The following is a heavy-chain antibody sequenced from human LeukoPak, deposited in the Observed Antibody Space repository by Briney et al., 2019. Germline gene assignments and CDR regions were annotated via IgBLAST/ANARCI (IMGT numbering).Heavy chain of an antibody. CDR3: ARDPGWGALDY. CDR2: ISSSSSYI. Sequence: GGCLRLSCAASVFTFSSYSMNWVRHAPWKGLEWVSSISSSSSYIYYADSVKGRFTISRDNAKNSLYLQMNSLRAEDTAVYYCARDPGWGALDYWGQGALVIVSS. J-gene: IGHJ4*02. CDR1: VFTFSSYS. V-gene: IGHV3-21*04. D-gene: IGHD3-16*01.